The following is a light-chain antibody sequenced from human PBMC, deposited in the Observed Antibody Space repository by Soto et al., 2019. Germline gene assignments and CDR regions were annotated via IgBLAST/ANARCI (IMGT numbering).Light chain of an antibody. CDR2: EVS. Sequence: QSALTQPASVSGSPGQSITISCTGTSSDVGGYNYVSWYQQHPGKAPKLMIYEVSNRPSGVSNRFSGSKSGNTASLTISGLQDEDEADYYCSSYTSSSTLEVFGTGTKVTVL. V-gene: IGLV2-14*01. CDR1: SSDVGGYNY. CDR3: SSYTSSSTLEV. J-gene: IGLJ1*01.